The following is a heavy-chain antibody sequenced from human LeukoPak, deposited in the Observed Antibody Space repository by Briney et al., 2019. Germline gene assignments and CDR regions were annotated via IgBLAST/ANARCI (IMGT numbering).Heavy chain of an antibody. Sequence: SVKVSCKAPGGTFSSYAISWVRQAPGQGLEWMGRIIPIFGIANYAQKFQGRVTITADKSTSTAYMELSSLRSEDTAVYYCARGVQGGGRLNGMDVWGQGTTVTVSS. V-gene: IGHV1-69*04. CDR3: ARGVQGGGRLNGMDV. CDR2: IIPIFGIA. CDR1: GGTFSSYA. J-gene: IGHJ6*02. D-gene: IGHD2-15*01.